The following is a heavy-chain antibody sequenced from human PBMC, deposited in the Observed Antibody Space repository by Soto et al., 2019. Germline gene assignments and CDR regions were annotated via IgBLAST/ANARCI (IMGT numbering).Heavy chain of an antibody. Sequence: QVQLVQSGAEVKKPGPPVRVSCTASGDTFNFYTISWVRQVPGQGPEWMGRIIPMLGMPNYAQKFQGRVTIMADKSTSTVYMNLSGLTSEDTAVYYCATNYGSGSTHFDYWGQGTLVTVSS. J-gene: IGHJ4*02. V-gene: IGHV1-69*02. CDR2: IIPMLGMP. CDR3: ATNYGSGSTHFDY. CDR1: GDTFNFYT. D-gene: IGHD3-10*01.